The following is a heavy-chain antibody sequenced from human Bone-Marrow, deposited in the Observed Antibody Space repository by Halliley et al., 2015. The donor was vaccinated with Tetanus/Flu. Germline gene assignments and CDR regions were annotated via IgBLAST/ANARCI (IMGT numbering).Heavy chain of an antibody. CDR2: IHNDGTKT. V-gene: IGHV3-74*01. Sequence: VGVPLIHNDGTKTTYADSVKGRFTISGDNAKSTLYLQMNSLRAEDTAVYYCTRDVPNSQFDPWGQGTLVTVSS. CDR3: TRDVPNSQFDP. J-gene: IGHJ5*02. D-gene: IGHD2-8*01.